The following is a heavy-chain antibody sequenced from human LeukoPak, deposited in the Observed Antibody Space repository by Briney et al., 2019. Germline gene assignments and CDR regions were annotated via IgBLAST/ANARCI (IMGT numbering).Heavy chain of an antibody. CDR3: ARKDGDY. CDR1: GASIRAFH. V-gene: IGHV4-4*07. Sequence: SETLSLTCTVSGASIRAFHWTWFRQPAGKTLEWIGLIYSSGSTLFNPSLKSRVAMSLDLTKNQLSLRLTSLTAADTAMYYCARKDGDYWGQGTLVTVSS. CDR2: IYSSGST. J-gene: IGHJ4*02.